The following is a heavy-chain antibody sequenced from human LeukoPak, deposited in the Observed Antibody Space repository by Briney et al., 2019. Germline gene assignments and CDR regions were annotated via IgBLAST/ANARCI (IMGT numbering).Heavy chain of an antibody. CDR3: ARDVGGWYDY. CDR2: IYYSGST. J-gene: IGHJ4*02. D-gene: IGHD6-19*01. Sequence: SETLSLTCTVSGGSISSGDYYWSWIRRPPGKGLEWIGYIYYSGSTYYNPSLKSRVTISVDTSKNQFSLKLSSVTAADTAVYYCARDVGGWYDYWGQGTLVTVSS. V-gene: IGHV4-30-4*02. CDR1: GGSISSGDYY.